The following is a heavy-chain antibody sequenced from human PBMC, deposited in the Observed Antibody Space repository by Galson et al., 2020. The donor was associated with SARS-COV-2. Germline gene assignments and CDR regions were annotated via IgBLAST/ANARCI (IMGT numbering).Heavy chain of an antibody. D-gene: IGHD3-22*01. J-gene: IGHJ3*02. V-gene: IGHV4-59*01. CDR1: GGSISSYY. CDR2: IYYSGSS. Sequence: SETLSLTCTVSGGSISSYYWSWIRQPPGKGLEWIGYIYYSGSSNYNPSLKSRVTISLDTAKNRLSLRLSSVTAADTAVYYCAREGYYDSSGYYHHDAFDIWGQGTMGTGSS. CDR3: AREGYYDSSGYYHHDAFDI.